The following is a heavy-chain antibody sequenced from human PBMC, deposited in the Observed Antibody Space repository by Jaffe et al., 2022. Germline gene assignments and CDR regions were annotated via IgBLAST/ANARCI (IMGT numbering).Heavy chain of an antibody. V-gene: IGHV3-74*01. CDR2: INSDGSST. J-gene: IGHJ6*03. D-gene: IGHD3-16*02. Sequence: EVQLVESGGGLVQPGGSLRLSCAASGFTFSSYWMHWVRQAPGKGLVWVSRINSDGSSTSYADSVKGRFTISRDNAKNTLYLQMNSLRAEDTAVYYCARVLHGIDDYVWGSYRYTGYYYYYMDVWGKGTTVTVSS. CDR3: ARVLHGIDDYVWGSYRYTGYYYYYMDV. CDR1: GFTFSSYW.